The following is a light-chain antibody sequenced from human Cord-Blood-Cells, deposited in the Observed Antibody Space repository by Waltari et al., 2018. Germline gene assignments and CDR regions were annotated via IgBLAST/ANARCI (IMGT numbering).Light chain of an antibody. J-gene: IGKJ2*01. CDR3: QQSYSTHT. V-gene: IGKV1-39*01. CDR2: AAS. Sequence: LSASVGDRVTITCRASQSISSYLNWYQQKPGKAPKLLIYAASSLQSGVPSRFSGSGSGTDFTLTISSLQPEDFATYYCQQSYSTHTFGQGTKLEIK. CDR1: QSISSY.